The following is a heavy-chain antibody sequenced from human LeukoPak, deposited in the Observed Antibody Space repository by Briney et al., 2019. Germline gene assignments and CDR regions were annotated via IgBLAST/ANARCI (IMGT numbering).Heavy chain of an antibody. J-gene: IGHJ6*02. CDR3: ARDGGGFWSGYSYYGMDV. D-gene: IGHD3-3*01. V-gene: IGHV4-59*01. CDR2: IYYSGST. Sequence: SETLFLTCTVSGGSISSYYWSWIRQPPGKGLEWIGYIYYSGSTNYNPSLKSRVTISVDTSKNQFSLKLSSVTAADTAVYYCARDGGGFWSGYSYYGMDVWGQGTTVTVSS. CDR1: GGSISSYY.